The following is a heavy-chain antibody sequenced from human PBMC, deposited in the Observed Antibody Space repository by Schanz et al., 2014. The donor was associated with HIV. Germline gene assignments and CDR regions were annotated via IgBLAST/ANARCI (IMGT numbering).Heavy chain of an antibody. CDR2: ISDRSDYL. CDR1: GFTFMRHT. D-gene: IGHD1-1*01. J-gene: IGHJ4*02. V-gene: IGHV3-21*02. CDR3: ATDGGLERAFGF. Sequence: EVQLVESGGGLVKPGGSLRLSCAASGFTFMRHTMNWVRQAPGKGLEWVSSISDRSDYLHYADSVKGRFTISRDNAKNSLYLQMSSLRAEDTAVYYCATDGGLERAFGFWGQGTLVSVSS.